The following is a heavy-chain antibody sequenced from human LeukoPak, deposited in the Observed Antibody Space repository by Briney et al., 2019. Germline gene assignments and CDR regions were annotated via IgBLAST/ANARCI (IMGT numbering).Heavy chain of an antibody. J-gene: IGHJ4*02. CDR2: ISSSSSYI. D-gene: IGHD6-19*01. CDR3: AKDARRTFGLSSGLYRGSYYFDY. CDR1: GFTFTNYW. V-gene: IGHV3-21*01. Sequence: GGSLRLSCAVSGFTFTNYWMTWVRQAPGKGLEWVSSISSSSSYIYYADSVKGRFTISRDNAKNSLYLQMNSLRAEDTAVYYCAKDARRTFGLSSGLYRGSYYFDYWGQGTLVTVSS.